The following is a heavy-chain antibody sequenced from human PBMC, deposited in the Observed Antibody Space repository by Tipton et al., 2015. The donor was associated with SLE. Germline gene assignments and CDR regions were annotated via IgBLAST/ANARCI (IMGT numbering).Heavy chain of an antibody. CDR2: IRADGSNK. J-gene: IGHJ4*02. CDR1: GFTYSGYA. D-gene: IGHD3-16*01. Sequence: SLRLSCAASGFTYSGYAMHWVRQAPGKGLEWVAFIRADGSNKDYADSVKGRFTISRDNSKNTLYLQMYRLRVEDTAVYYCAGGTGAYFDHWGQGTLVTVSS. CDR3: AGGTGAYFDH. V-gene: IGHV3-30*02.